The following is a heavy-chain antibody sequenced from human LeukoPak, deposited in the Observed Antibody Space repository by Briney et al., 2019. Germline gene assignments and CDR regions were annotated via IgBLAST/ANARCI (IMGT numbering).Heavy chain of an antibody. J-gene: IGHJ4*02. D-gene: IGHD6-19*01. V-gene: IGHV1-2*02. CDR1: GYTFTGYY. CDR3: ARQYSSGWGYYFDY. CDR2: INPNSGGT. Sequence: ASVKVSCKASGYTFTGYYMHWVRQAPGQGLEWMGWINPNSGGTNYAQKFQGRVTMTRDTSISTAYMELSRLRSDDTAVYYCARQYSSGWGYYFDYWGQGTLVTVSS.